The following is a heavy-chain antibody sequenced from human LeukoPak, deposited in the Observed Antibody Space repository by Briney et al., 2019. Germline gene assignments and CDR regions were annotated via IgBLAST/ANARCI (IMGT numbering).Heavy chain of an antibody. CDR2: ISSSSSYI. J-gene: IGHJ4*02. D-gene: IGHD3-10*01. Sequence: GGSLRLSCAASGFTFSSYSMNWVRQAPGKGLEWVSSISSSSSYIYHADSVKGRFTISRDNAKNSLYLQMNSLRAEDTAVYYCARDPITMVRGVIDYWGQGTLVTVSS. V-gene: IGHV3-21*01. CDR3: ARDPITMVRGVIDY. CDR1: GFTFSSYS.